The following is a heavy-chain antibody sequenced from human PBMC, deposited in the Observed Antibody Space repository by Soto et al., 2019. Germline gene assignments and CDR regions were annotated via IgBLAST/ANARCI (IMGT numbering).Heavy chain of an antibody. V-gene: IGHV1-69*06. J-gene: IGHJ5*02. CDR3: ARDNYDFWSGYYKHNWFDP. Sequence: GASVKVSCKASGGTFSSYAISWVRQAPGQGLEWMGGIIPIFGTANYAQKFQGRVTITADKSTSTAYMELSSLRSEDTAVYYCARDNYDFWSGYYKHNWFDPWGQGTLVTV. CDR1: GGTFSSYA. D-gene: IGHD3-3*01. CDR2: IIPIFGTA.